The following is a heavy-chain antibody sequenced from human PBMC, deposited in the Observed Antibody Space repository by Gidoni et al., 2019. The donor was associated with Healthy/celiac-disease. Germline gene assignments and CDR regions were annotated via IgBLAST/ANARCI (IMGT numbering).Heavy chain of an antibody. CDR1: GGTFISYA. V-gene: IGHV1-69*01. CDR3: ARGYRGTGTTVYYYYYMDV. CDR2: IIPIFGTA. Sequence: QVQLVQSGAEVTKPGSSVKVSCKASGGTFISYAVRWVRQAPGQGLEWMGGIIPIFGTANYAQKFQGRVTITADESTSTAYMGLSSLRSEDTAVYYCARGYRGTGTTVYYYYYMDVWGKGTTVTVSS. D-gene: IGHD1-1*01. J-gene: IGHJ6*03.